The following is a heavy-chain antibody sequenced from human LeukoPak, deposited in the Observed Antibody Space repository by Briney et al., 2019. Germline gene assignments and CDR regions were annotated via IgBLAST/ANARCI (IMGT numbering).Heavy chain of an antibody. CDR1: GLTVSSNY. V-gene: IGHV3-66*01. CDR3: AREAEIVGATYFDY. J-gene: IGHJ4*02. Sequence: PGGSLRLSCAASGLTVSSNYMSWVRQAPGKGLGWVSVIYSGGSTYYADSVKGRFTISRDNSKNTLYLQMNSLRAEDTAVYYCAREAEIVGATYFDYWGQGTLVTVSS. D-gene: IGHD1-26*01. CDR2: IYSGGST.